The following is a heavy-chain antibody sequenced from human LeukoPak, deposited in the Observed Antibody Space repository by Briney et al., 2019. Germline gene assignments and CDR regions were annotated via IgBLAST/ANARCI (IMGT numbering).Heavy chain of an antibody. D-gene: IGHD3-10*01. Sequence: GGSLRLSCAASGFTFSSKYMSWVRQAPGKGLEWVSVLYAGGSTYYADSVKGRFTISRDNSKNTLYLQMNSLRADDTAVYYCARGKDASGNLLDYWGQGTLVTVSS. V-gene: IGHV3-53*01. CDR1: GFTFSSKY. CDR3: ARGKDASGNLLDY. J-gene: IGHJ4*02. CDR2: LYAGGST.